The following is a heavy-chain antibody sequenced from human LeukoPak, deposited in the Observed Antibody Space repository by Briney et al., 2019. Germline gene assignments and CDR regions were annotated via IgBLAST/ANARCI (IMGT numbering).Heavy chain of an antibody. CDR2: MYPSGTT. CDR1: GHSISSAYY. D-gene: IGHD6-13*01. Sequence: ASETLSLTCTVSGHSISSAYYWGWIRQPPGKGLECVGTMYPSGTTYYNPSLKSRVTISIDTSKNQFSLRLTSVTAADTAVYYCARAAVPIYYYDYWGQGTLVTVSS. V-gene: IGHV4-38-2*02. CDR3: ARAAVPIYYYDY. J-gene: IGHJ4*02.